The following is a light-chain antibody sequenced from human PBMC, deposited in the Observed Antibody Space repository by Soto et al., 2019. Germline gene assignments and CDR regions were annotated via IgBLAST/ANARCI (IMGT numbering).Light chain of an antibody. CDR3: SSYTSSSTRV. CDR2: EVV. J-gene: IGLJ1*01. CDR1: KNDIGVYDF. Sequence: QSVLTQPPSASGSPGQSVTISCTGTKNDIGVYDFVSWYQHHPGKAPRLIIYEVVQRPSGVPDRFSGSKSGNTASLTVSGLQAADEADYYCSSYTSSSTRVFGTGTKLTVL. V-gene: IGLV2-8*01.